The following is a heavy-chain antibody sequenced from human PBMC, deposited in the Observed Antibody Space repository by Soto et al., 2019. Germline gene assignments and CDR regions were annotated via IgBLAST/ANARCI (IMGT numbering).Heavy chain of an antibody. CDR1: GFTFSDHY. CDR2: TKNKANSYTT. D-gene: IGHD6-13*01. Sequence: GSLRLSCAASGFTFSDHYMDWVRQAPGKGLEWVGRTKNKANSYTTQYAASVKGRFTISRDDSKNSLYLQMNSLKTEDTAVYYCAKDRAGYSRQIDFWGQGTLVTVSS. V-gene: IGHV3-72*01. CDR3: AKDRAGYSRQIDF. J-gene: IGHJ4*02.